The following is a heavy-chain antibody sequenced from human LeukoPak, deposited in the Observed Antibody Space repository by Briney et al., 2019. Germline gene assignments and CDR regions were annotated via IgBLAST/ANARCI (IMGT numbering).Heavy chain of an antibody. V-gene: IGHV3-20*01. J-gene: IGHJ4*02. CDR1: GFTFSSYS. CDR2: TNRRGDIT. Sequence: GGSLRLSCAASGFTFSSYSMNWVRQAPGKGLEWVSGTNRRGDITGYADFVKGRFTISRDNAKNSLYLQMNSLRVEDTALYHCARKGLGGELGGFDSWGQGTLVTVSS. CDR3: ARKGLGGELGGFDS. D-gene: IGHD1-7*01.